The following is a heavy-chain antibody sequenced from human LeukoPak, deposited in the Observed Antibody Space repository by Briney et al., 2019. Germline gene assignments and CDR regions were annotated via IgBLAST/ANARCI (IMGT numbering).Heavy chain of an antibody. V-gene: IGHV4-59*01. Sequence: SETLSLTCSVSGGSISTYYWSWIRQPPGKGLEWIGYIFYSGSTNYNPSLKSRVTISADTSKSQFSLKLSSVTAADTAVYYCARVSAAGTLSLDYWGQGTLVTVSS. CDR2: IFYSGST. CDR3: ARVSAAGTLSLDY. D-gene: IGHD6-13*01. J-gene: IGHJ4*02. CDR1: GGSISTYY.